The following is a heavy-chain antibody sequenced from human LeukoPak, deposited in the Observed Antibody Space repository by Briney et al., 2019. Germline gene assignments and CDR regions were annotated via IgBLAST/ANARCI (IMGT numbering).Heavy chain of an antibody. J-gene: IGHJ4*02. Sequence: PGGSLRLSCAASGFTFSDYFMTWLRQAPGKGPEWVSYISGSGSNKYYADSVKGRFTISRDNAKSSLYLQMNSLRVEDTAVYYCATSQSSVAGIVGDWGQGTLVTVSS. V-gene: IGHV3-11*04. CDR3: ATSQSSVAGIVGD. CDR2: ISGSGSNK. CDR1: GFTFSDYF. D-gene: IGHD6-19*01.